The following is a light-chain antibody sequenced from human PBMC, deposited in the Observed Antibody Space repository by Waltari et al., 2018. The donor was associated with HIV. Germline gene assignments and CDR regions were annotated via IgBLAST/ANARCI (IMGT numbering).Light chain of an antibody. CDR2: INN. CDR1: RYSIGRYS. J-gene: IGLJ3*02. V-gene: IGLV1-44*01. CDR3: AIWDDSLNGWV. Sequence: QSLLTQPPSASGAPGQRVTISCSGRRYSIGRYSVNWYQQLPGAAPKLLIYINNQRPSGVPDRFSGSKSGTSASLAISGLQSDDEADYYCAIWDDSLNGWVFGGGTKLTVL.